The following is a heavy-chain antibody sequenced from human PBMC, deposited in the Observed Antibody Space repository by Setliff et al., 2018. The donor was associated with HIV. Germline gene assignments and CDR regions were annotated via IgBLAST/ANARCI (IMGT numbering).Heavy chain of an antibody. D-gene: IGHD1-26*01. Sequence: ASVKVSCKASGYTFTTYGLTWVRQAPGQGLEWMGWISAHSRNTKYTQNLQGRVTMTTDTSTSTAYIELRSLRADDTTVYYCASDGAVDYWGQGTLVTVSS. J-gene: IGHJ4*02. CDR2: ISAHSRNT. CDR1: GYTFTTYG. V-gene: IGHV1-18*01. CDR3: ASDGAVDY.